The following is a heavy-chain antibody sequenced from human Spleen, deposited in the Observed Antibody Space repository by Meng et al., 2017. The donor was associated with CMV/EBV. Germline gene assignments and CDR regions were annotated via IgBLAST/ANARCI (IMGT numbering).Heavy chain of an antibody. CDR1: GFTFSSYW. CDR3: ARERLYQPLWGDALDI. V-gene: IGHV3-21*01. J-gene: IGHJ3*02. D-gene: IGHD1-26*01. CDR2: ISSSSSYI. Sequence: GGSLRLSCAASGFTFSSYWMHWVRQAPGKGLEWVSSISSSSSYINYAKSVKGRFTISRDNVKNSLYLQMNSLRAEDTAVYYCARERLYQPLWGDALDIWGQGTVVTVSS.